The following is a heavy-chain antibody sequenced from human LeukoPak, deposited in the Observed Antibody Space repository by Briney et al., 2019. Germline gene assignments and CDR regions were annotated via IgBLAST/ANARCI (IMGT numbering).Heavy chain of an antibody. V-gene: IGHV4-30-4*08. CDR3: ASVVDTAAFDI. CDR1: GGSISSGDYY. D-gene: IGHD5-18*01. J-gene: IGHJ3*02. Sequence: SQTLSLTCTVSGGSISSGDYYRSWIRQPPGKGLEWIGYIYYSGSTYYNPSLKSRVTISVDTSKNQFSLKLSSVTAADTAVYYCASVVDTAAFDIWGQGTMVTVSS. CDR2: IYYSGST.